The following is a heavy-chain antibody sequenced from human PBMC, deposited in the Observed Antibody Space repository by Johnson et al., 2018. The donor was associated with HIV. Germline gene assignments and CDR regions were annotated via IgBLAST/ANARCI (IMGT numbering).Heavy chain of an antibody. V-gene: IGHV3-30*18. D-gene: IGHD3-10*01. CDR2: ISYDGSNK. J-gene: IGHJ3*02. Sequence: QVQLVESGGGLVKPGGSLRLSCAASGFTFSNAWMSWVRQAPGKGLEWVAGISYDGSNKYYADSVKGRFTISRDNSKNTLYLQMNSLRAEDTAVYYCAKVDGSGTWWAFDSWGQGTMVTVSS. CDR3: AKVDGSGTWWAFDS. CDR1: GFTFSNAW.